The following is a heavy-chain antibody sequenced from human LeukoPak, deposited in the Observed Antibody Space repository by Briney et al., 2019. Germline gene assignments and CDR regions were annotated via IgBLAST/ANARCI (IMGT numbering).Heavy chain of an antibody. D-gene: IGHD2-15*01. CDR1: GDSVSSNSAA. Sequence: SQTLSLTCAISGDSVSSNSAAWNWIRQSPSRGLEWLGRTYYRSKWYNDYAVSVKSRITINPDTSKNQFSLQLNSVTPEDTAVYYCARELKGYCSGGSCYYLDYWGQGTLVTVSS. V-gene: IGHV6-1*01. CDR2: TYYRSKWYN. J-gene: IGHJ4*02. CDR3: ARELKGYCSGGSCYYLDY.